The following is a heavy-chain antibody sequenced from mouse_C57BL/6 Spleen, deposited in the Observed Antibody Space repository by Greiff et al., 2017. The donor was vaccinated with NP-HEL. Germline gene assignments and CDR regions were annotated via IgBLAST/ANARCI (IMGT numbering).Heavy chain of an antibody. CDR3: ARGEGWFAY. V-gene: IGHV1-20*01. CDR1: GYSFTGYF. J-gene: IGHJ3*01. Sequence: EVKLQESGPELVKPGDSVKISCKASGYSFTGYFMNWVMQSHGKSLEWIGRINPYNGDTFYNQKFKGKATLTVDKSSSTAHMELRSLTSEDSAVYYCARGEGWFAYWGQGTLVTVSA. CDR2: INPYNGDT.